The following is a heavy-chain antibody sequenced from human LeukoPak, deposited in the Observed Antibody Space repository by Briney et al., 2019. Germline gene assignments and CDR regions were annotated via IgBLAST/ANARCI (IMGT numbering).Heavy chain of an antibody. J-gene: IGHJ4*02. CDR2: IGGISNYI. V-gene: IGHV3-21*01. CDR1: GFTFTSYN. D-gene: IGHD6-25*01. Sequence: GGSLRLSCAASGFTFTSYNVDWVRQAPGKGLEWLSSIGGISNYIYYAESVKGRFTISRDNAKNLLYLQMDSLRAEDMAIYYCARGGLQSQRLDLLDSWGQGVLVTVSS. CDR3: ARGGLQSQRLDLLDS.